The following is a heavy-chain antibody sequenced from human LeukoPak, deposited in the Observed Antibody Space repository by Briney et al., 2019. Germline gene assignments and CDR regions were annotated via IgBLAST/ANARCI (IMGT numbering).Heavy chain of an antibody. Sequence: PGGSLRLSCAASGFTVSNNYMSRVRQAPGKGLEWVSVIYSGGSTYYADSVKGRFTISRDSSKNTVYLQMNSLRAEDTAVYYCAKTRGWPYYFDYWGQGTLVTVSS. J-gene: IGHJ4*02. CDR2: IYSGGST. CDR3: AKTRGWPYYFDY. CDR1: GFTVSNNY. V-gene: IGHV3-53*01. D-gene: IGHD6-19*01.